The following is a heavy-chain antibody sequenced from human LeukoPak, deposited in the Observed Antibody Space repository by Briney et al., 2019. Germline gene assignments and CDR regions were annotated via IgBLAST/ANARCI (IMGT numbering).Heavy chain of an antibody. D-gene: IGHD3-10*01. CDR3: ARVSGRSFRYYFDY. Sequence: PSETLSLTCTVSGGSISSSSYYWGWIRQPPGKGLEWIGSIYYSGSTYYNPSLKSRVTISVDTSKNQFSLKLSSVTAADTAVYYCARVSGRSFRYYFDYWGQGTLVTVSS. CDR1: GGSISSSSYY. CDR2: IYYSGST. J-gene: IGHJ4*02. V-gene: IGHV4-39*07.